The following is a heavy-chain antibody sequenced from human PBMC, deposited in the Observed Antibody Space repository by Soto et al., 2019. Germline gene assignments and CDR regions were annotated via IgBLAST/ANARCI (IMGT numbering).Heavy chain of an antibody. J-gene: IGHJ5*02. CDR3: ARDPGPWPPGFDP. V-gene: IGHV1-2*02. CDR1: GYTFTDYY. CDR2: INPYSGGT. Sequence: ASVKVSCKASGYTFTDYYMNWVRQAPGQGLEWMGWINPYSGGTNYAQKFQGRVTMTTDTSMSTAYMELSSLRSDDTAVYYCARDPGPWPPGFDPWGQGTLVTVSS.